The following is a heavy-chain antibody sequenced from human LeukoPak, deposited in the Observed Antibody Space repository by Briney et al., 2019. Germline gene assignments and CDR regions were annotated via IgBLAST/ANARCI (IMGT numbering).Heavy chain of an antibody. D-gene: IGHD3-22*01. CDR1: GFSFRSYA. Sequence: PGRSLRLSCAASGFSFRSYAMHWVRQAPGKGLEWVAVISYDGNNEYYADSAKGQFTVSRDNSKNTLYLQINSLRAEDTAIYYCARDRSSSVYDSNGSYLSYFDFWGQGTLVTVSS. J-gene: IGHJ4*02. CDR2: ISYDGNNE. V-gene: IGHV3-30*04. CDR3: ARDRSSSVYDSNGSYLSYFDF.